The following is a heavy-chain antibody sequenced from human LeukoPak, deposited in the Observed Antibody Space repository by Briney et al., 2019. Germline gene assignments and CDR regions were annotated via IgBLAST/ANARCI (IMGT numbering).Heavy chain of an antibody. J-gene: IGHJ4*02. Sequence: SGGSLRLSCAASGFTLSNYAMHWVRQPAGEGLEWDSALGTAGDTFYPGSVKGRFTISRDNAKKSLFLQMNSLRAEDTAVYYCARQNTPHGNFDYWGQGTLVTVSS. V-gene: IGHV3-13*01. D-gene: IGHD5-24*01. CDR1: GFTLSNYA. CDR3: ARQNTPHGNFDY. CDR2: LGTAGDT.